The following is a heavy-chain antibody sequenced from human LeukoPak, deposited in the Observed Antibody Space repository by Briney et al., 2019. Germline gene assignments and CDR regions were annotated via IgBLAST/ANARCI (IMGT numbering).Heavy chain of an antibody. J-gene: IGHJ4*02. CDR3: AKGPGDPLGEFDY. CDR1: GFTFSSYG. V-gene: IGHV3-30*02. CDR2: IWYDGSSE. D-gene: IGHD3-16*01. Sequence: GGSLRLSCAASGFTFSSYGMHWVRQAPGKGLEWVSVIWYDGSSEYYADSVKGRFTISRDNSKNTLYLQMNSLRAEDTAMYYRAKGPGDPLGEFDYWGQGTLVTVSS.